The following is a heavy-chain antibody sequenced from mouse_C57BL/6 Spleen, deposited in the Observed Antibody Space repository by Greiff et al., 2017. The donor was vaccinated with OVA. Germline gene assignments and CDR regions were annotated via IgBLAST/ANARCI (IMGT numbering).Heavy chain of an antibody. D-gene: IGHD3-2*02. Sequence: VKLVESGPGLVAPSQSLSITCTVSGFSLTSYAISWVRQPPGKGLEWLGVIWTGGGTNYNSALKSRLSISKDNSKSQVFLKMNSLQTDDTARYYCATKFLDSSGGEFAYWGQGTLVTVSA. CDR3: ATKFLDSSGGEFAY. J-gene: IGHJ3*01. CDR2: IWTGGGT. CDR1: GFSLTSYA. V-gene: IGHV2-9-1*01.